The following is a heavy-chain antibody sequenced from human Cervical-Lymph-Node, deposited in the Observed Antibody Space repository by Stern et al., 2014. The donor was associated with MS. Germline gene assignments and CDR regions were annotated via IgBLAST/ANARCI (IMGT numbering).Heavy chain of an antibody. D-gene: IGHD1-1*01. CDR3: ERYALGY. CDR2: IYNGGTT. Sequence: QVQLQESGPGLVEPSQTLSLTCIVSSGSLRSDGYYWTWIRQHPGKGLEWIGYIYNGGTTYYNPSLKSRVGISINTSDNQFSLYLTSVTAADTAVNYAERYALGYWGQGTLVTVSS. CDR1: SGSLRSDGYY. V-gene: IGHV4-31*03. J-gene: IGHJ4*02.